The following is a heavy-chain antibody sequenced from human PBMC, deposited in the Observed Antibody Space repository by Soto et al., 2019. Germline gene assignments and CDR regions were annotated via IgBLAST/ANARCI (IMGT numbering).Heavy chain of an antibody. D-gene: IGHD3-22*01. CDR2: IFHTGNT. CDR1: GVSISSGKW. J-gene: IGHJ4*02. Sequence: SETLSLTCTISGVSISSGKWWSWVRQPPGEGLEWIGEIFHTGNTDYKPSLKSRVSILVDKSKNQFSLNLDSVTAADTAVYYSARNLFDSRGYPPEVWGQGILVTGLL. V-gene: IGHV4-4*02. CDR3: ARNLFDSRGYPPEV.